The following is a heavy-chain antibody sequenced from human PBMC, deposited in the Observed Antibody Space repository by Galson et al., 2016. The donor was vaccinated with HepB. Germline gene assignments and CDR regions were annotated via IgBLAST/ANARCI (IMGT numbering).Heavy chain of an antibody. D-gene: IGHD3-3*01. CDR3: AKGGVGIAVPVDL. J-gene: IGHJ5*02. CDR2: TSSDGSNE. CDR1: GLIFSNHA. Sequence: SLRLSCAASGLIFSNHAIHWVRQAPGQGLEWVEVTSSDGSNEYYADSVKGRFAISRDNSKNTLYLQMNSLRPDDTAVYYCAKGGVGIAVPVDLWGQGTLVTVSS. V-gene: IGHV3-30*18.